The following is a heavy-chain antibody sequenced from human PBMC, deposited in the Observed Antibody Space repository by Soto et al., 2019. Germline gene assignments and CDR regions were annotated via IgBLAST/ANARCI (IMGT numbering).Heavy chain of an antibody. V-gene: IGHV4-31*03. Sequence: SETLSLTCTVSGGSISSGGYYWSWIRQHPGKGLEWIGYIYYSGSTYYNPSLKSRVTISVDTSKNQFSLKLSSVTAANTAVYYCAKRGPTVTIDYYYYYGMDVWGQGTTVTVSS. CDR3: AKRGPTVTIDYYYYYGMDV. J-gene: IGHJ6*02. CDR2: IYYSGST. CDR1: GGSISSGGYY. D-gene: IGHD4-17*01.